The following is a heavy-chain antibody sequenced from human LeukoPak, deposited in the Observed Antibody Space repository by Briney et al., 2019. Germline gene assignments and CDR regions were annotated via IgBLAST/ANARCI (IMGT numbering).Heavy chain of an antibody. CDR2: ISYDGSNK. J-gene: IGHJ4*02. CDR1: GFTFSSYG. CDR3: AKDHGGDTGAFDY. Sequence: PGGSLRLSCAASGFTFSSYGMHWVRQAPGKGLEWVAVISYDGSNKYYADSVKGRFTISRDNSKNTLYLQMNSLRAEDTAVYYCAKDHGGDTGAFDYWGQGTLVTVSS. V-gene: IGHV3-30*18. D-gene: IGHD2-21*02.